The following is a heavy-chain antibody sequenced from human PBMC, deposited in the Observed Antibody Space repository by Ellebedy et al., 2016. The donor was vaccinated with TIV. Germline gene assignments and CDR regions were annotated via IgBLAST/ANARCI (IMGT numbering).Heavy chain of an antibody. Sequence: GGSLRLXXVASGFALSSSGMHWVRQVPGKGLDWLAVISFDGKDQHYANSVEGRFTISRDTSRNTLYLQMSSLRPEDTAVYHCAKDFLSTSRIDRWGQGTLVTVSS. CDR1: GFALSSSG. CDR2: ISFDGKDQ. V-gene: IGHV3-30*18. CDR3: AKDFLSTSRIDR. D-gene: IGHD6-6*01. J-gene: IGHJ5*02.